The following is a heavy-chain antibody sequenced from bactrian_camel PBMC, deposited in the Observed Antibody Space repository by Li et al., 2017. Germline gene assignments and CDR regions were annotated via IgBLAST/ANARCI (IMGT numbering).Heavy chain of an antibody. CDR1: GDTASSYC. J-gene: IGHJ4*01. CDR3: AAVAEGRTVEGGVSLWTLFESGY. V-gene: IGHV3S53*01. D-gene: IGHD3*01. Sequence: HVQLVESGGGSVQPGGSLRLSCALSGDTASSYCMGWFRQVPGKEREGVARIDSRGTTEYVDSVNGRFTVFKGNAGKTLYLQMNSLRPEDTAMYYCAAVAEGRTVEGGVSLWTLFESGYWGQGTQVTVS. CDR2: IDSRGTT.